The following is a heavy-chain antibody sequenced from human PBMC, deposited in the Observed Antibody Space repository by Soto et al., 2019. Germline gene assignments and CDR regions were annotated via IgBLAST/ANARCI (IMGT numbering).Heavy chain of an antibody. Sequence: QVQLQESCPGLVKPSGTLSLTCAVSGDSMNNNNWWSWVRQSPRKGLEWIAEIYHSGATNYNPSHQSRVTISIDKSEKQLSLTLTSVTAADTAVYYCARAGLGLAFDSWGQGALVTVSS. CDR1: GDSMNNNNW. J-gene: IGHJ5*01. CDR3: ARAGLGLAFDS. CDR2: IYHSGAT. D-gene: IGHD3-16*01. V-gene: IGHV4-4*02.